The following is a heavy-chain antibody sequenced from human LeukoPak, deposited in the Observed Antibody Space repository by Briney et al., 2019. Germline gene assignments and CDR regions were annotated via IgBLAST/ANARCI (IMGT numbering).Heavy chain of an antibody. CDR2: INHSGST. D-gene: IGHD4-17*01. V-gene: IGHV4-34*01. J-gene: IGHJ3*02. Sequence: SPSETLSLTCAVYGGSFSGYYWSWIRQPPGKGLEWIGEINHSGSTNYNPSLKSRVTISVDTSKNQFSLKLSSVTAADTAVYYCARYYSDIGAFDIWGQGTMVTVSS. CDR3: ARYYSDIGAFDI. CDR1: GGSFSGYY.